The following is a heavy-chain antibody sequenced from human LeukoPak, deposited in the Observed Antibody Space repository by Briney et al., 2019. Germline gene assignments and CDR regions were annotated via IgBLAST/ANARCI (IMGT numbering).Heavy chain of an antibody. Sequence: TGGSLRLSCAASGFTFSTYWMHWVRQAPGEGLLWVSRINSDGISTTYADSVKGRSTTSKDNAKNTLFLQMNSLRAEEMAVYYCARDRLAVMDYWGQGTLVTVSS. D-gene: IGHD3-9*01. CDR2: INSDGIST. V-gene: IGHV3-74*01. CDR3: ARDRLAVMDY. J-gene: IGHJ4*02. CDR1: GFTFSTYW.